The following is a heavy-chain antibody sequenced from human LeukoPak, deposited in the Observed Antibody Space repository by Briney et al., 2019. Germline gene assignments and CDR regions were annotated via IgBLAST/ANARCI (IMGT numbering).Heavy chain of an antibody. CDR3: AKGGWSDRFDF. D-gene: IGHD3-3*01. J-gene: IGHJ4*02. Sequence: GGSLRLSCGASGFTFSDYAMTWVRQAPGQGLAWVSTITYGGERTYYADSVKGRFTISRDNSKNILYRQMNSLRGDDTGDYYCAKGGWSDRFDFWGQGTRVTVSS. CDR1: GFTFSDYA. V-gene: IGHV3-23*01. CDR2: ITYGGERT.